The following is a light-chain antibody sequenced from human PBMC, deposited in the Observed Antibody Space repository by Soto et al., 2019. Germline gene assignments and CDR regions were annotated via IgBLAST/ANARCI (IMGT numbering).Light chain of an antibody. J-gene: IGKJ5*01. CDR3: QQRSNWPPIT. V-gene: IGKV1-5*03. Sequence: DIQMAQSPSTLSASVGDRVTITCRASENINTWLAWYQQQPGKAPKLLIYKASSLQSGAPARFSGSGSGTDFTLTISSLEPEDFAVYYCQQRSNWPPITFGQGTRLEIK. CDR2: KAS. CDR1: ENINTW.